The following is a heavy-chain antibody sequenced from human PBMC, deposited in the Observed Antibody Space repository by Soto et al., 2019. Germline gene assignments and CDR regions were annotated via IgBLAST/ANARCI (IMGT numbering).Heavy chain of an antibody. CDR2: ISGSGGNT. J-gene: IGHJ5*01. D-gene: IGHD4-17*01. CDR1: GFAFSTCA. V-gene: IGHV3-23*01. CDR3: VKNHGDYAWRWLDS. Sequence: EVQLLESGGGLVQPGGSLVLSCAASGFAFSTCAMSWVRQVPGKGLEWVSAISGSGGNTYYVDSVKGRFTISRDNSRNTLYLEMSRLRPDDTAVYYCVKNHGDYAWRWLDSWGQGTLVTVSS.